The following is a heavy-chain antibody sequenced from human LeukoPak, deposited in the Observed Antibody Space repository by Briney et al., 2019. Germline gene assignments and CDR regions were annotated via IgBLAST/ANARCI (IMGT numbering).Heavy chain of an antibody. D-gene: IGHD3-22*01. CDR2: MYTSGST. Sequence: SETLSLTCTVSGGSISSYYWSWIRQPAGKGLEWIGRMYTSGSTNYNPSLKSRVTMSVDTSKNQFSLKLSSVIAADTAVYYCARDQHYYDSRGYVTWYFDLWGRGTLVTVSS. CDR1: GGSISSYY. CDR3: ARDQHYYDSRGYVTWYFDL. V-gene: IGHV4-4*07. J-gene: IGHJ2*01.